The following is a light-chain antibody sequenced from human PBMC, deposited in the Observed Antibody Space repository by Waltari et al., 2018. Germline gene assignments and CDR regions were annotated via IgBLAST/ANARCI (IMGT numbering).Light chain of an antibody. CDR3: QQYDYWPT. CDR1: QSVSSN. CDR2: GAS. V-gene: IGKV3-15*01. Sequence: ERVMTQSPATLSVSPGERATLSCRASQSVSSNLAWYQQKFGQAPRLLIYGASTRATGIPARFSGSGSGTEFTLTISSLQSEDFAVYYCQQYDYWPTFGQVTKVEIK. J-gene: IGKJ1*01.